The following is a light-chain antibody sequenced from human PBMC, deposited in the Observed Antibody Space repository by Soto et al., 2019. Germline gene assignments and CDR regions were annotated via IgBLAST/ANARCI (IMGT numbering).Light chain of an antibody. Sequence: ETVLTQSPATLSVSTGERATLSCRASQSVSSNLAWYQQKPGQAPRLLIYGASTRATGIPARFSGSGSGTEFTLTISSLQSEDFAVYYCQQYNNWPRTFGQGTRLENK. CDR2: GAS. CDR3: QQYNNWPRT. CDR1: QSVSSN. V-gene: IGKV3-15*01. J-gene: IGKJ5*01.